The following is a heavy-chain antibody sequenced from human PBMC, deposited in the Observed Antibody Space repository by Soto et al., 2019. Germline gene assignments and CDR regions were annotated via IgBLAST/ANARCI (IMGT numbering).Heavy chain of an antibody. CDR3: ARALPPPTVTGAFDI. D-gene: IGHD4-17*01. CDR2: INPNSGGT. CDR1: GYTFTGYY. Sequence: GASVKVSCKASGYTFTGYYMHWVRQAPGQGLELMGWINPNSGGTNYAQKFQGWVTMTRDTSISTAYMELSRLRSDDTAVYYCARALPPPTVTGAFDIWGQGTMVTVSS. J-gene: IGHJ3*02. V-gene: IGHV1-2*04.